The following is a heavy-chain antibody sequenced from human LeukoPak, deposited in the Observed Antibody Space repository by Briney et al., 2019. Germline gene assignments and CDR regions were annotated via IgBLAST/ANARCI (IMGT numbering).Heavy chain of an antibody. D-gene: IGHD6-13*01. V-gene: IGHV3-9*01. CDR2: ISWNSGSI. CDR1: GFTLDDYA. CDR3: ATVFDAAGPYFDY. J-gene: IGHJ4*02. Sequence: GGSLRLSCAASGFTLDDYAMHWVRQAPGNGLEWVSGISWNSGSIGYADSVKGRFTISRDNAKNSLYLQMNSLRAEDTALYYCATVFDAAGPYFDYWGLGTLVTVSS.